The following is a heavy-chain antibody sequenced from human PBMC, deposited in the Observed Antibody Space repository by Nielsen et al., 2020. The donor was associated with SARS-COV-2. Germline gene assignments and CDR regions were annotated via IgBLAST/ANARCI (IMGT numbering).Heavy chain of an antibody. D-gene: IGHD2-15*01. V-gene: IGHV3-13*01. CDR1: GFTFSSYD. CDR2: IGTAGDT. J-gene: IGHJ4*02. CDR3: ARLSSGGSRLPDY. Sequence: GGSLRLSCAASGFTFSSYDMHWVRQATGKGLEWVSAIGTAGDTYYPGSVRGRFTISREDVENSLHLQMNSLRAGDTAVYYCARLSSGGSRLPDYWGQGTLVTVSS.